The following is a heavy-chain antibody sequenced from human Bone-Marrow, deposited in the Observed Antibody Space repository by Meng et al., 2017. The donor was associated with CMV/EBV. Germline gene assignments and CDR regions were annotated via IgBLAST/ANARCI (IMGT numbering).Heavy chain of an antibody. Sequence: GESLKISCAASGFTFSNYGMHWVRQAPGKGLEWVAFLRYDGSNKYYADSVKGRFTISRDNSTYTLYLSMNRLRAEVTAVYYCANLGYGSGRRAYWGPGTLVT. J-gene: IGHJ4*02. CDR2: LRYDGSNK. CDR1: GFTFSNYG. V-gene: IGHV3-30*02. D-gene: IGHD3-10*01. CDR3: ANLGYGSGRRAY.